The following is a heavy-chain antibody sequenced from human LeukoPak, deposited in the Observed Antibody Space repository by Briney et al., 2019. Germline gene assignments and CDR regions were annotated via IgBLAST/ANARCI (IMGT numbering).Heavy chain of an antibody. CDR3: ARGPIMIVVVSTPPDY. CDR1: GYTFTGYY. V-gene: IGHV1-2*06. CDR2: INPNSGGT. D-gene: IGHD3-22*01. Sequence: ASVKVSCKASGYTFTGYYMHWVRQAPGQGLEWMGRINPNSGGTNYAQKFQGRGTMTRDTSISTAYMELSRLRSDDTPVYYCARGPIMIVVVSTPPDYWGQGTLVTVSS. J-gene: IGHJ4*02.